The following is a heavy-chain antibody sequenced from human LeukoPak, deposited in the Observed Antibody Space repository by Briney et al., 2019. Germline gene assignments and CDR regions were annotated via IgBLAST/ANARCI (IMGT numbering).Heavy chain of an antibody. J-gene: IGHJ4*02. CDR3: ARSGDCSSTSCSIDY. Sequence: KPSETLSLTCAVYGGSFRGYYWTWIRQPPGKGLEWIGEINHSGSTYYNPSLKSRVTISVDTSKNQVSLKLTSVTAADTAVYYCARSGDCSSTSCSIDYWGQGTLVTVSS. V-gene: IGHV4-34*01. CDR2: INHSGST. CDR1: GGSFRGYY. D-gene: IGHD2-2*01.